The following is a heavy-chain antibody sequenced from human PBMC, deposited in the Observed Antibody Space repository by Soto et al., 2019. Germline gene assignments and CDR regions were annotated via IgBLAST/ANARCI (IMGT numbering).Heavy chain of an antibody. J-gene: IGHJ4*02. Sequence: RRLSCAASGFSFSSHWVNWVRQAPGKGLVWVSRISGDGRTTSHADSVKGRFTISRDNAKNTLYLQVNSLRVEDTAVYYCARGVPNCSSSSCYFDFWGQGILVTVSS. CDR1: GFSFSSHW. D-gene: IGHD2-2*01. CDR2: ISGDGRTT. CDR3: ARGVPNCSSSSCYFDF. V-gene: IGHV3-74*01.